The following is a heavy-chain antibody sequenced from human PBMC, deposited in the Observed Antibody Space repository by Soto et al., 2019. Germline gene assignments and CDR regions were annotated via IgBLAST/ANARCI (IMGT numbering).Heavy chain of an antibody. CDR3: ARVVRYFDTPYGMDV. J-gene: IGHJ6*02. V-gene: IGHV3-23*01. CDR2: IGSSGSNT. D-gene: IGHD3-9*01. Sequence: EVQLLESGEGLVQPGGSLKLSCAASGFTFSNYAMSWVRQARGKGLEWVSGIGSSGSNTYYADSVKGRFTISRDNSKNTLFLQMNSLRAEDTAEYYCARVVRYFDTPYGMDVWGQGTTVTVSS. CDR1: GFTFSNYA.